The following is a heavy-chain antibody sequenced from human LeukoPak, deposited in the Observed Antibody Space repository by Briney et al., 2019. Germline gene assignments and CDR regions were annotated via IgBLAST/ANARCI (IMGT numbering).Heavy chain of an antibody. CDR1: GGSISSYY. D-gene: IGHD3-16*02. J-gene: IGHJ4*02. CDR2: IYTSGST. V-gene: IGHV4-4*07. CDR3: ARVRTFGGVISYFDY. Sequence: SETLSLTCTVSGGSISSYYWSWIRQPAGKGLEWIGRIYTSGSTNYNPSLKSRVTISVDTSKNQFSLKLSSVTAADTTVYYCARVRTFGGVISYFDYWGQGTLVTVSS.